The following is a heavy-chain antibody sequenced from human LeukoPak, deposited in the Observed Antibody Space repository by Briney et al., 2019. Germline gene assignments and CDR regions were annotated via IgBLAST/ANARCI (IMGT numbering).Heavy chain of an antibody. J-gene: IGHJ4*02. CDR2: IYYSGST. CDR3: ARVRVPDYFDY. Sequence: NPSETLSLTCTVSGGSISSYYWSWIRQPPGMGLEWIGYIYYSGSTNYNPSLKSRVTISVDTSKNQFSLKLSSVTAADTAVYYCARVRVPDYFDYWGQGTPVTVSS. V-gene: IGHV4-59*01. CDR1: GGSISSYY. D-gene: IGHD2-2*01.